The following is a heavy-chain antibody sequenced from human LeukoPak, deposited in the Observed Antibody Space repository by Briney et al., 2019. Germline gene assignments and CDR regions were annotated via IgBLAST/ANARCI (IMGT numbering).Heavy chain of an antibody. J-gene: IGHJ6*03. CDR3: AKDLPMIPMDV. Sequence: PGGSLRLSCAASGFTFSNSWMHWVRQAPGKGLEWVSGISASGARTFYADSVKGRFTISRDNSKNTLYLQMNSLRAEETAEYYCAKDLPMIPMDVWGKGTTVTVSS. V-gene: IGHV3-23*01. CDR1: GFTFSNSW. D-gene: IGHD3-22*01. CDR2: ISASGART.